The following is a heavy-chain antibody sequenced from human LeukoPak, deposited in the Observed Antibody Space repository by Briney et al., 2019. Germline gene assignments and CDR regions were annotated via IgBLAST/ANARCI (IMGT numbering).Heavy chain of an antibody. V-gene: IGHV4-34*01. CDR2: INHSGST. J-gene: IGHJ3*02. Sequence: SETLSLTCAVYGGSFSGYYWSWIRQPPGKGLEWIGEINHSGSTNYNPSLKSRVTISVDTSKNQVSLKLSSVTAADTAVYYCARSDFWSGYAENAFDIWGQGTMVTVSS. D-gene: IGHD3-3*01. CDR1: GGSFSGYY. CDR3: ARSDFWSGYAENAFDI.